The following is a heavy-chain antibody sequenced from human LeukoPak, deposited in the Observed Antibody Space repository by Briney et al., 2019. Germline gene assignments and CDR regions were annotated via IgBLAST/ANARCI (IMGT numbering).Heavy chain of an antibody. CDR1: GGTFSSYA. J-gene: IGHJ4*02. CDR3: ARSRSGSRPPFDY. V-gene: IGHV1-69*04. D-gene: IGHD6-13*01. Sequence: ASVKVSCKASGGTFSSYAISWVRQAPGQGLEWMGRIIPILGIANYAQKFQGRVTITADKSTSTAYMELSSLRSEDTAVYYCARSRSGSRPPFDYWGQGTLVTVSS. CDR2: IIPILGIA.